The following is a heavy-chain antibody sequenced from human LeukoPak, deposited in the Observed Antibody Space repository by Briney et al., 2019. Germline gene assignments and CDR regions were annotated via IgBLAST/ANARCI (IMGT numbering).Heavy chain of an antibody. CDR3: ARDGDIAFDI. D-gene: IGHD2-15*01. CDR1: GFTFSGYS. Sequence: PGGSLRLSCAASGFTFSGYSMNWVRQAPGKGLEWVSSISSRSSYIFYADSVKGRFTISRDNAKNSLYLQMNSLRAEDTAVYYCARDGDIAFDIWGQGTMVTVSS. V-gene: IGHV3-21*01. CDR2: ISSRSSYI. J-gene: IGHJ3*02.